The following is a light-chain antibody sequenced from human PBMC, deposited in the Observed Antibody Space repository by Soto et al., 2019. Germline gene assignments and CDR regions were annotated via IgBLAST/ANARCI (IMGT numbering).Light chain of an antibody. CDR2: EVT. CDR3: YSYTSSNTYV. J-gene: IGLJ1*01. CDR1: SSDVGGYDF. V-gene: IGLV2-14*01. Sequence: QSVLTQPASVSGSPGQSITIFCTGTSSDVGGYDFVSWYQQHTGKAPKVMIYEVTNRPSGVSDRFSGSKSGNTASLTISGLQAEDEADYYCYSYTSSNTYVFGTGTKVTVL.